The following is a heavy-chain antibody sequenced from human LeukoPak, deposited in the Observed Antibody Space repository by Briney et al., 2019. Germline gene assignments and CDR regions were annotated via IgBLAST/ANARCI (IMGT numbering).Heavy chain of an antibody. Sequence: ASVKVSCKASGYTFTGYYIYWVRQAPGQGLEWMGWINPNSGGTNFAQKFQGRVTMTRDTSITTAYMELSRLRSDDTAVYYCARRLTGVVYWGQGTQVTVSS. CDR3: ARRLTGVVY. V-gene: IGHV1-2*02. CDR2: INPNSGGT. CDR1: GYTFTGYY. J-gene: IGHJ4*02. D-gene: IGHD7-27*01.